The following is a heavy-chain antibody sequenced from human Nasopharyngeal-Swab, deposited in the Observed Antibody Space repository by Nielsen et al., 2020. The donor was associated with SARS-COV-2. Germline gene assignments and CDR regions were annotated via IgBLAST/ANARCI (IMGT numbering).Heavy chain of an antibody. CDR2: ISSSTI. CDR1: GFTFSTYS. J-gene: IGHJ4*02. CDR3: AAARAGY. V-gene: IGHV3-48*02. D-gene: IGHD6-6*01. Sequence: GESLKISCAASGFTFSTYSMNWVRQAPGKGLEWVSYISSSTIYYADSVKGRFTISRDNAKNSLYLQMNSLRDEDTAVYYCAAARAGYWGQGTLVTVSS.